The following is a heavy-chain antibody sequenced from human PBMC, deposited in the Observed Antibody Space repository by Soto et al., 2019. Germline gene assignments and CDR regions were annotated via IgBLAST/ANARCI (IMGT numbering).Heavy chain of an antibody. J-gene: IGHJ4*02. D-gene: IGHD5-12*01. V-gene: IGHV4-59*01. CDR1: GDSISACS. Sequence: SETLSLTCTVSGDSISACSWSWVRQPPGKGLEWIGNIHYNGNTKYNPSLKSRVTMSVDTSKNQFSLKLISVTAADTAKYFCAREGNLGRWLQPLDFWGQGTLVTV. CDR3: AREGNLGRWLQPLDF. CDR2: IHYNGNT.